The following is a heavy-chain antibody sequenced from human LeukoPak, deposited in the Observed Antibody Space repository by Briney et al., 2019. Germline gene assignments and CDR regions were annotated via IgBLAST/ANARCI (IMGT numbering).Heavy chain of an antibody. CDR3: ARVGVTAATADY. V-gene: IGHV1-46*01. CDR1: GYTFTSYF. Sequence: ASVKVSCKASGYTFTSYFMHWMRQAPGQGPEWMGIINPRGGSTDYSQKFQDRVSKSSGTSTSTVYMELSSLRSEDTAVYFCARVGVTAATADYWGQGTLVTVSS. D-gene: IGHD6-25*01. J-gene: IGHJ4*02. CDR2: INPRGGST.